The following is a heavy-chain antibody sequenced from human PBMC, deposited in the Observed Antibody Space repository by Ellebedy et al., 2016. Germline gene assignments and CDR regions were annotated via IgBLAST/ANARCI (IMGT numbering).Heavy chain of an antibody. CDR2: IKPNSGGT. J-gene: IGHJ4*02. CDR1: GYTFTGYY. V-gene: IGHV1-2*02. D-gene: IGHD2-21*02. CDR3: ARATVVTPTVPPYFDY. Sequence: ASVKVSXXASGYTFTGYYIHWVRQAPGQGFEWMGWIKPNSGGTNYAQNFHGRVTLTWDMSINTVYMELSSLKSDDTAVYYCARATVVTPTVPPYFDYWGQGTLVTVSS.